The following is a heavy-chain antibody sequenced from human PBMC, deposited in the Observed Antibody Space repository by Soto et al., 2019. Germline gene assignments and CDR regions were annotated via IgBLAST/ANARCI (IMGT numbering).Heavy chain of an antibody. V-gene: IGHV3-9*01. CDR2: ISWNSATR. Sequence: EVQLVDSGGGLVQPGRSLRLSCAASGFTFDIYAMHWVRQAPGKGLEWVSSISWNSATRGYADSVKGRCTISRDNAKNSLYLQMDSLRTEDTAFYYCAKELGGYSYGYELDHWGQGTLVAVSS. CDR1: GFTFDIYA. J-gene: IGHJ4*02. D-gene: IGHD5-18*01. CDR3: AKELGGYSYGYELDH.